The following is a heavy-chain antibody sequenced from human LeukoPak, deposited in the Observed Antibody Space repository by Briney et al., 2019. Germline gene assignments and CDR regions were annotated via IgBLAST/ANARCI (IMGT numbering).Heavy chain of an antibody. D-gene: IGHD1-26*01. CDR1: GFTVNSHY. Sequence: GGSLRLSCAASGFTVNSHYMSWVRQAPGKGLEWVSIIYDGGTTSYEDSVKGRFTISRDSSNNILYLQMSSLRAEDTAVYYCATVAGGTYHFDLWGQGALVTVSS. CDR2: IYDGGTT. CDR3: ATVAGGTYHFDL. V-gene: IGHV3-53*01. J-gene: IGHJ4*02.